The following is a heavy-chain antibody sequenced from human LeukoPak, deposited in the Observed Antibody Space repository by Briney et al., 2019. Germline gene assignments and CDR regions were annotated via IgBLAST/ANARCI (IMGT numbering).Heavy chain of an antibody. Sequence: PGGSLRLSCASSGFTFSSYWMSWVRQAPGKGLEWVANINEDGSGKNYVDSVKGRFTISRDNAEKSLYLQMNSLRVEDTAVYYCARDVPAQKQEFDYWGKGTLVTVSS. V-gene: IGHV3-7*01. CDR1: GFTFSSYW. CDR2: INEDGSGK. D-gene: IGHD3-10*02. J-gene: IGHJ4*02. CDR3: ARDVPAQKQEFDY.